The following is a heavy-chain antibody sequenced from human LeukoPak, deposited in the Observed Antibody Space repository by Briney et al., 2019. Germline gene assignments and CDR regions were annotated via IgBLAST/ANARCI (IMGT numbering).Heavy chain of an antibody. CDR2: IYYSGST. CDR1: VDSISSDGYY. D-gene: IGHD1/OR15-1a*01. J-gene: IGHJ5*02. Sequence: SETLSVTCTVSVDSISSDGYYWSWIRRHPGMGLEWIGYIYYSGSTYYNPSLKSRVTISVDTSKNQFFLKLSSVTAADPAVYYCARGVEHQLLSFDPWGQGTLVTVSS. CDR3: ARGVEHQLLSFDP. V-gene: IGHV4-31*03.